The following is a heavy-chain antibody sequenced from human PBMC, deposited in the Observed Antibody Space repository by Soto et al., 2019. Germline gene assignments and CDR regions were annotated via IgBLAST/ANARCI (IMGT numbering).Heavy chain of an antibody. Sequence: PGGSLRLSCAASGFTFSSYGMHWVRQAPGKGLEWVAVISYDGSNKYYADSVKGRFTISRDNSENTLYLQMNSLRAEDTAVYYCAKGPNIAARRIGYWGQGTLVTVSS. D-gene: IGHD6-6*01. V-gene: IGHV3-30*18. CDR3: AKGPNIAARRIGY. CDR1: GFTFSSYG. CDR2: ISYDGSNK. J-gene: IGHJ4*02.